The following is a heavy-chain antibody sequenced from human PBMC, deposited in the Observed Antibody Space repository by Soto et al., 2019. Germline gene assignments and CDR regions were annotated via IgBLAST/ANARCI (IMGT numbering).Heavy chain of an antibody. D-gene: IGHD3-3*01. V-gene: IGHV4-34*01. CDR2: INHSGST. CDR3: AIFPIARAEWLLYRTPNYYYYGMDV. CDR1: GGSFSGYD. Sequence: SETLSLTCAVYGGSFSGYDCSWIRQPPWKGLEWIGEINHSGSTNYNPSLKSRVTISVDTSKNQFSLKLSSVTAANTAVYYCAIFPIARAEWLLYRTPNYYYYGMDVWGQGTTVTVSS. J-gene: IGHJ6*02.